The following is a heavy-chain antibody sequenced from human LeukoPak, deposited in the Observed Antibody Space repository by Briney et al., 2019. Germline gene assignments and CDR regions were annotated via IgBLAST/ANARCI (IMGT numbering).Heavy chain of an antibody. Sequence: GASVKVSCKASGYTFTSYGISWVRQAPGQGLEWMGWISAYNGNTNYAQKLQGRVTMTTDTSTSTAYMELRSLRSGDTAVYYCARDSPLLAYCGGDCYSAWFDPWGQGTLVTVSS. CDR2: ISAYNGNT. V-gene: IGHV1-18*01. D-gene: IGHD2-21*02. J-gene: IGHJ5*02. CDR1: GYTFTSYG. CDR3: ARDSPLLAYCGGDCYSAWFDP.